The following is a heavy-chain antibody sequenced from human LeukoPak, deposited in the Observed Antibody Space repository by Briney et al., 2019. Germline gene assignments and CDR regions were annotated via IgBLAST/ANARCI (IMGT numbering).Heavy chain of an antibody. V-gene: IGHV4-34*01. CDR2: INHSGST. Sequence: SETLSLTCAVYGGSFSGYYWSWIRQPPGKGLEWIGEINHSGSTHYNPSLKSRVAISVDTSKNQFSLKLSSVTAADTAVYYCAREGITMIRGPDYWGQGTLVTVSS. J-gene: IGHJ4*02. D-gene: IGHD3-10*01. CDR3: AREGITMIRGPDY. CDR1: GGSFSGYY.